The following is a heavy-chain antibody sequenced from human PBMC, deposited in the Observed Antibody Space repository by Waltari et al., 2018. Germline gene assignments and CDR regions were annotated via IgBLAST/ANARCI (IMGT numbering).Heavy chain of an antibody. D-gene: IGHD1-26*01. CDR1: GVSFTGYY. V-gene: IGHV4-34*01. Sequence: QVQLQQWGAGLLKPSETLSLTCGVYGVSFTGYYWSWIRQPPGKGLEWIGEINQSRTTDRIPSLRDRGNICDATVVITCSRGLASGRAAGPAGDCGVGGGGGSGEVHYYGMDVWGQGTTVIVSS. J-gene: IGHJ6*02. CDR2: INQSRTT. CDR3: VGGGGGSGEVHYYGMDV.